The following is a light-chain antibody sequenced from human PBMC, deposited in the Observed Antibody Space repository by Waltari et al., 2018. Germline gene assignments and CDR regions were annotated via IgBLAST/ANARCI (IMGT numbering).Light chain of an antibody. CDR3: CSDEGDNTWV. Sequence: QSALTQPASVSASPGQSITISCTGTSSDVGWPDLFAWYQQFPGKAPKLIIYDGNKRPSRVSNRFSGFQSGNTATLTISGLQAEDEADYYCCSDEGDNTWVFGGGTKVTVL. V-gene: IGLV2-23*01. CDR1: SSDVGWPDL. J-gene: IGLJ3*02. CDR2: DGN.